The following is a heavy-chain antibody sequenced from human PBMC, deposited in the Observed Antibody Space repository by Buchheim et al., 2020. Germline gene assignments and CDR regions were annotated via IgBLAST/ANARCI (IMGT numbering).Heavy chain of an antibody. Sequence: QLQLQESGPGLVKPSETLSLTCTVSGGSITSSSYYWGWIRQPPGEGLEWIGSVYYIGNTYYNPSLKSRVTISVDTSKNQFSLKLTSVTAADTAVYYCARAKGYCSGGSCYSDNWFDPWGQGTL. V-gene: IGHV4-39*01. CDR3: ARAKGYCSGGSCYSDNWFDP. CDR1: GGSITSSSYY. J-gene: IGHJ5*02. CDR2: VYYIGNT. D-gene: IGHD2-15*01.